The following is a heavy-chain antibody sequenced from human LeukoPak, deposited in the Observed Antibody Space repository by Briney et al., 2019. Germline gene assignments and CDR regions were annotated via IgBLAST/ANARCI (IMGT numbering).Heavy chain of an antibody. J-gene: IGHJ2*01. Sequence: GGSLTLSCTASGFTFSSYWMHWVRQAPGKGLVWVSRINSDGSSTSYADSVKGRFTISRDNAKNTLYLQMNSLRAEDTAVYYCARDPVDYWYFDLWGRGTLVTVSS. CDR3: ARDPVDYWYFDL. CDR2: INSDGSST. V-gene: IGHV3-74*01. D-gene: IGHD2-2*01. CDR1: GFTFSSYW.